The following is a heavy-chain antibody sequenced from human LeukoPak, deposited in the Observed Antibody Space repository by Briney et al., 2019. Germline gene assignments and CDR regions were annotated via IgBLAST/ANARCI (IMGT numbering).Heavy chain of an antibody. J-gene: IGHJ6*02. V-gene: IGHV1-3*01. CDR2: INAGNGNT. D-gene: IGHD6-13*01. CDR3: ANLEIAAAGYGMDV. CDR1: GYTFTSYA. Sequence: ASVKVSCKASGYTFTSYAMHWVRQAPGQRLEWMGWINAGNGNTKYSQKFQGRVTITRDTSASTAYMELSSLRSEDTAVYYCANLEIAAAGYGMDVWGQGTTVTVSS.